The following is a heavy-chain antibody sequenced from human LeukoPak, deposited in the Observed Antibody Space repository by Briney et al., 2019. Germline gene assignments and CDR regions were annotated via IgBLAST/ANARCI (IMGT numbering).Heavy chain of an antibody. Sequence: PSETLSLTCTVSGGSISSSSYYWGWIRQPPGKGLEWIGSIYYSGSTYYNPSLKSRVTISVDTSKNQFSLKLSSVTAADTAVYYCARGYSSSSRDYYYYMDVWGKGTTVTVSS. CDR1: GGSISSSSYY. D-gene: IGHD6-6*01. CDR3: ARGYSSSSRDYYYYMDV. V-gene: IGHV4-39*07. CDR2: IYYSGST. J-gene: IGHJ6*03.